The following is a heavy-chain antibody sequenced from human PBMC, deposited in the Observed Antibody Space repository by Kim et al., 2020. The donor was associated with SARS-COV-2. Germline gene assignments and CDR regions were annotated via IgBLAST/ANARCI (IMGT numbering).Heavy chain of an antibody. J-gene: IGHJ4*02. CDR3: AKGFPYDFWSGYYREEYFDY. V-gene: IGHV3-23*01. Sequence: RFTISRDNSKNTLYLQMNSLRAEDTAVYYCAKGFPYDFWSGYYREEYFDYWGQGTLVTVSS. D-gene: IGHD3-3*01.